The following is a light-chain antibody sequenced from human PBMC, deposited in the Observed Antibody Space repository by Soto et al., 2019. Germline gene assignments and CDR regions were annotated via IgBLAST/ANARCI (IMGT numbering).Light chain of an antibody. CDR1: QSVSSSY. Sequence: EIVLTQSPGTLSLSPGERATLSCRASQSVSSSYLAWYQQKPGQAPRLLIYGASSRATGIPDRFSGSGSGTAFTLTTSRLEPEDFAVYYCPKYDSPPLTIGGGPKVEI. J-gene: IGKJ4*01. CDR2: GAS. V-gene: IGKV3-20*01. CDR3: PKYDSPPLT.